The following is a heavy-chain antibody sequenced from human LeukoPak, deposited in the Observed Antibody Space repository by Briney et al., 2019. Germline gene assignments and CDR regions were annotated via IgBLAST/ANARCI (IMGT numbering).Heavy chain of an antibody. CDR3: ARRDGYLFDY. CDR2: IYYSGST. V-gene: IGHV4-59*08. CDR1: GGSISSYY. D-gene: IGHD5-24*01. Sequence: PSETLSLTCTVSGGSISSYYWSWIRQPPGKGLEWFGYIYYSGSTNYNPSLKSRVTISVDTSKNQFSLKLSSVTAADPAVYYCARRDGYLFDYWGQGTLVTVSS. J-gene: IGHJ4*02.